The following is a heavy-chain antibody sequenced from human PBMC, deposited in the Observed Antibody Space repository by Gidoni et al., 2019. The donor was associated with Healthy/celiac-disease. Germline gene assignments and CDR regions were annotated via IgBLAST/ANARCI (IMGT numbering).Heavy chain of an antibody. CDR2: IYTSGST. Sequence: QVQLQESGPVLVKPSEPLSLTCPVSGGSISSYYWRWSRQPAGKGLEWIGRIYTSGSTNSNPSLKSRVTMSVDTSKNQFSRKLSAVTAADTAVYYCARDRLGPDAFDIWGQGTMVTVSS. V-gene: IGHV4-4*07. J-gene: IGHJ3*02. CDR1: GGSISSYY. CDR3: ARDRLGPDAFDI.